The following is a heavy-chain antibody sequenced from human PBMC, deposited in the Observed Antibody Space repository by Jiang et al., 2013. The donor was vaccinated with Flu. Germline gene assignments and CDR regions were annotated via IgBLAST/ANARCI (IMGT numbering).Heavy chain of an antibody. V-gene: IGHV3-30*02. CDR3: ATDTQHRVLQQ. Sequence: VQSGGPVRLSCAASGFTFNTFGMHWVRQAPGKGLEWVALILYDGSYKYYADSVKGRFTISRDNSKNTLYLQMSSLRAEDRAVYYCATDTQHRVLQQWGQGTLVIVTS. CDR1: GFTFNTFG. J-gene: IGHJ1*01. CDR2: ILYDGSYK. D-gene: IGHD6-13*01.